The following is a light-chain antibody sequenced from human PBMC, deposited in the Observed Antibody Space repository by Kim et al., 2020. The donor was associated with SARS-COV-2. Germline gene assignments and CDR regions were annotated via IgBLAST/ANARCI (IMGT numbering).Light chain of an antibody. V-gene: IGLV3-19*01. CDR2: GKN. J-gene: IGLJ2*01. CDR1: SLRSYY. CDR3: NSRDSSGNLVV. Sequence: LGLQGRITCHEDSLRSYYASWYQQNPEHAPLLVFYGKNYRPSGIPDRGSGSSSGNTASLTITGAQAENGAEYCCNSRDSSGNLVVFGGGTQLTVL.